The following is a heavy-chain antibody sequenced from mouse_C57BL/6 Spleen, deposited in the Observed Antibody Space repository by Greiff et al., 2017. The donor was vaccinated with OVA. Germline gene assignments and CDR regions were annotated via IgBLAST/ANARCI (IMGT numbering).Heavy chain of an antibody. J-gene: IGHJ4*01. D-gene: IGHD2-3*01. CDR3: ARGGGYYPLYAMDY. CDR2: IDPSDSYT. Sequence: QVQLKQPGAELVMPGASVKLSCKASGYTFTSYWMHWVKQRPGQGLEWIGEIDPSDSYTNYNQKFKGKSTLTVDKSSSTAYMQLSSLTSEDSAVYYCARGGGYYPLYAMDYWGQGTSVTVSS. CDR1: GYTFTSYW. V-gene: IGHV1-69*01.